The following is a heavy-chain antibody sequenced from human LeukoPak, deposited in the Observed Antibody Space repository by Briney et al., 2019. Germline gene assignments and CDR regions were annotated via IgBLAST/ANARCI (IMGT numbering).Heavy chain of an antibody. CDR2: IYYSGST. V-gene: IGHV4-59*01. Sequence: SETLSLTCTVSGGTITNYYYGWIRQPPGKGLEWIGYIYYSGSTNYNPSLKSRVTISADTSKNQFSLRLTSVTAADTAVYYCATALLGYSSSWLGVAFDVWGQGTLVTVSS. D-gene: IGHD6-13*01. CDR3: ATALLGYSSSWLGVAFDV. CDR1: GGTITNYY. J-gene: IGHJ3*01.